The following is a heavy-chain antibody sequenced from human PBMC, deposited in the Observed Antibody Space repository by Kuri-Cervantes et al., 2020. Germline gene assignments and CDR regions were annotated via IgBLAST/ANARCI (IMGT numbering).Heavy chain of an antibody. CDR3: ARGAGGHYEMTLDY. J-gene: IGHJ4*02. D-gene: IGHD3-22*01. CDR1: GFTFSSYG. V-gene: IGHV3-30*03. Sequence: GGSLRLSCAASGFTFSSYGMHWVRQAPGKGLEWVAVISYDGSNKYYADSVKGRFTISRDNSKNTLYLQMNSLRAEDTAVYYCARGAGGHYEMTLDYWGQGTLVTVSS. CDR2: ISYDGSNK.